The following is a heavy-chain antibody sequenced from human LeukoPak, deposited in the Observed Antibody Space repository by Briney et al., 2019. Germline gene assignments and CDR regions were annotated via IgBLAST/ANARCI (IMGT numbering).Heavy chain of an antibody. CDR2: ISWHGVGT. Sequence: GGSLRLSCAASGFTFDDYTMHWVRQTPGKGLEWVSLISWHGVGTYYADSVKGRFTISRDNSKNSLYLQMNSLRTEDTALYYCAKEAYSYYDILTGYYSPYYFDYWGQGTLVTVSS. CDR1: GFTFDDYT. CDR3: AKEAYSYYDILTGYYSPYYFDY. V-gene: IGHV3-43*01. J-gene: IGHJ4*02. D-gene: IGHD3-9*01.